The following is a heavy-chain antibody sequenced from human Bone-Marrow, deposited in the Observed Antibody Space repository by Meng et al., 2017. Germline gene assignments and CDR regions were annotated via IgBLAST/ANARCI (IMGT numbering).Heavy chain of an antibody. V-gene: IGHV3-15*01. J-gene: IGHJ6*02. CDR3: ITEEPAANSLYYYYGMDV. D-gene: IGHD2-2*01. Sequence: GESLKISCAASGFTFSNAWMSWVRQAPGKGLEWVGRIKSKTDGGTTDYAAPVKGRFTISRDDSKNTLYLQMNSLKTEDTAVYYCITEEPAANSLYYYYGMDVWGQETTVTVSS. CDR1: GFTFSNAW. CDR2: IKSKTDGGTT.